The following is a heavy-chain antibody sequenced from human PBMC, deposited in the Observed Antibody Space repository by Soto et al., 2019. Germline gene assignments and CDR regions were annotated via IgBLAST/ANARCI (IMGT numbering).Heavy chain of an antibody. CDR1: GFTFSSYA. CDR2: ISGSGGST. CDR3: AKDWKGTPEVIFDY. V-gene: IGHV3-23*01. J-gene: IGHJ4*02. Sequence: PGGSLRLSCAASGFTFSSYAMSWVRQAPGKGLEWVSAISGSGGSTYYADSVKGRFTISRDNSKNTLYLQMNSLRAEDTAEYYCAKDWKGTPEVIFDYWGQGTLVTVSS. D-gene: IGHD3-10*01.